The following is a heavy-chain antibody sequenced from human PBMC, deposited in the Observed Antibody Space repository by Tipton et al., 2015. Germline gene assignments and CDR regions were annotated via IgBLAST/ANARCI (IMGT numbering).Heavy chain of an antibody. CDR2: IYTSGNT. V-gene: IGHV4-4*07. J-gene: IGHJ6*02. Sequence: TLFLTCTVSGASMSSSYWSWIRQPAGKGLEWIGRIYTSGNTMYNPSLKSRVTMSVDTSKNQFSLKVTSVTAAATAVYYCAREPLMLGGLRYAMDVWGQGTTVTVSS. D-gene: IGHD3-16*01. CDR3: AREPLMLGGLRYAMDV. CDR1: GASMSSSY.